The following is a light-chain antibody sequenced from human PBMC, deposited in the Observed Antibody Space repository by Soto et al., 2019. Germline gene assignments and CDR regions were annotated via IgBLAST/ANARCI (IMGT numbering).Light chain of an antibody. CDR3: QQYDDWPPMYT. V-gene: IGKV3-15*01. CDR1: QSVSSN. J-gene: IGKJ2*01. CDR2: AAS. Sequence: EIMVTQSPATLSVSPGERATLSCRASQSVSSNLAWYQQNPGRAPRLLIYAASTRATGVPARFSGSGSGTEFTLTISSLQSEDCAVYYCQQYDDWPPMYTVGQGTKV.